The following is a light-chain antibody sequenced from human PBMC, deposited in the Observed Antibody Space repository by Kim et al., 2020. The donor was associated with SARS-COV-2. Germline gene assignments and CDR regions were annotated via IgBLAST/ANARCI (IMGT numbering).Light chain of an antibody. Sequence: QAGLTQPPSVSKGLRQTATLTCTGNSNNVGNQGATWLQHHQGHPPKLLSYRNYNRPPGISERFSASRSGDTASLTITGLQPEDEADYYCSAWDSSLSAWVFGGGTQLTVL. CDR2: RNY. J-gene: IGLJ3*02. V-gene: IGLV10-54*04. CDR3: SAWDSSLSAWV. CDR1: SNNVGNQG.